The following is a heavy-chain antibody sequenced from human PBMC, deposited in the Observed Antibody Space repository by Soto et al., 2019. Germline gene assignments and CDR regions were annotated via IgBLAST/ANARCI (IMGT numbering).Heavy chain of an antibody. D-gene: IGHD3-10*01. V-gene: IGHV3-23*01. J-gene: IGHJ6*03. CDR3: AKGGDLWVGEFNYYYYYYMDV. Sequence: PGGSLRLSCAASGFTFSSYAMSWVRQAPGKGLEWVSAISGSGGSTYYADSVKGRFTISRDNSKNTLYLQMNSLRAEDTAVYYCAKGGDLWVGEFNYYYYYYMDVWGKGTTVTVSS. CDR2: ISGSGGST. CDR1: GFTFSSYA.